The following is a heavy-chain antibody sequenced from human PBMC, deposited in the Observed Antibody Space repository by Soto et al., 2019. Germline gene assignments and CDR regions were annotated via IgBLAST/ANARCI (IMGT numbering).Heavy chain of an antibody. D-gene: IGHD5-18*01. Sequence: EVQLVQSGAEMKKPGESLKISCKASGYRFTSYWIGWVRQMPGKGLEWMGIIYPGDSESRYSPSFRGQVTISVDKSISTAYLQWDSLTASDCAMYYCAKPSARDASSDDFDLWGQGTMVTVSS. J-gene: IGHJ3*01. CDR3: AKPSARDASSDDFDL. CDR2: IYPGDSES. V-gene: IGHV5-51*01. CDR1: GYRFTSYW.